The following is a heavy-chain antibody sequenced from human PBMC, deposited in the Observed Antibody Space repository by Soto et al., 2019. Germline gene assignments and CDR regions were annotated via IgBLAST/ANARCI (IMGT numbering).Heavy chain of an antibody. CDR3: ARTGIGSAGPLYGMDV. D-gene: IGHD6-13*01. J-gene: IGHJ6*02. Sequence: GGSLRLSCAASGFTFSRYMMNWFRQAPGKGLERVASISRSSSTIYYADSVKGRFTISRDNAKNSLSLQMNSLRGDDTAVYYCARTGIGSAGPLYGMDVSGQGTTGIVSS. CDR2: ISRSSSTI. CDR1: GFTFSRYM. V-gene: IGHV3-48*01.